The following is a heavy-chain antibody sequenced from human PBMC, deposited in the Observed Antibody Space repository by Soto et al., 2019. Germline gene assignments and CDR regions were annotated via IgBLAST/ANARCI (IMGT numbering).Heavy chain of an antibody. V-gene: IGHV3-48*01. Sequence: GGSLRLSCAASGFVSTSYTMNWFRQAPGKGLEWVSYIGKSGSPTYYADSVKGRFTISRDNAKNSLYLQMTSLRAEDTAVYYCARDRDYSFAYWGQGALVTVSS. D-gene: IGHD3-10*01. J-gene: IGHJ4*02. CDR3: ARDRDYSFAY. CDR1: GFVSTSYT. CDR2: IGKSGSPT.